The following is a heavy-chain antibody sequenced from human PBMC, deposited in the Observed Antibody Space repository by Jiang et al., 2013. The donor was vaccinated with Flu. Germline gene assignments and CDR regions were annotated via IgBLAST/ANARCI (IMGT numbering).Heavy chain of an antibody. CDR2: IWYDGSNK. D-gene: IGHD6-13*01. Sequence: VQLVESGGGVVQPGRSLRLSCAASGFTFSSYGMHWVRQAPGKGLEWVAVIWYDGSNKYYADSVKGRFTISRDNSKNTLYLQMNSLRAEDTAVYYCARDYSSSWYGYYYYYGMDVWGQGTTVTVSS. CDR3: ARDYSSSWYGYYYYYGMDV. CDR1: GFTFSSYG. V-gene: IGHV3-33*08. J-gene: IGHJ6*02.